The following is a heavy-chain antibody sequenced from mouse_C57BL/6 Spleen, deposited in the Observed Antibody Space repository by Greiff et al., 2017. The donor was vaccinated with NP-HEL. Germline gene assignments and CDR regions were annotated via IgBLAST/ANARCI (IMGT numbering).Heavy chain of an antibody. J-gene: IGHJ4*01. Sequence: EVQLQQSGPELVKPGASVKIPCKASGYTFTDYNMDWVKQSHGKSLEWIGDINPNNGGTIDNQKFKGKATLTVDKSSSTAYMELRSLTSEDTAVYYCAREDGPSAMDYWGQGTSVTVSS. V-gene: IGHV1-18*01. D-gene: IGHD2-3*01. CDR2: INPNNGGT. CDR1: GYTFTDYN. CDR3: AREDGPSAMDY.